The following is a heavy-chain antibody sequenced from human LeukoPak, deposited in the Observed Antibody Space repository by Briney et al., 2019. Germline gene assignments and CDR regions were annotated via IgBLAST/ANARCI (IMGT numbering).Heavy chain of an antibody. CDR2: IYSGGST. D-gene: IGHD2-15*01. Sequence: GGSLRLSCAASGFTVSTNYMSWVRQAPGKGLEWVSVIYSGGSTSYSDSVKGRFTIYRDNSKNTLYLQMNSLRAEDTAVYYCARVRYGNLFDPWGQGTLVTVSS. CDR1: GFTVSTNY. V-gene: IGHV3-53*01. CDR3: ARVRYGNLFDP. J-gene: IGHJ5*02.